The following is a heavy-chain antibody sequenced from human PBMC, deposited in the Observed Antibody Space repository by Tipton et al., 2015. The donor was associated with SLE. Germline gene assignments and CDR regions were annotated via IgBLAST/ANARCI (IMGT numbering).Heavy chain of an antibody. Sequence: SLRLSCAASDFTVSSNYMSWVRQAPGKGLEWVSYISSSGSTIYYADSVKGRFTISRDNAKNSLYLQMNSLRAEDTAVYYCARGGDIVDYFDLWGRGTLVTVSS. D-gene: IGHD5-12*01. CDR3: ARGGDIVDYFDL. V-gene: IGHV3-48*03. CDR1: DFTVSSNY. CDR2: ISSSGSTI. J-gene: IGHJ2*01.